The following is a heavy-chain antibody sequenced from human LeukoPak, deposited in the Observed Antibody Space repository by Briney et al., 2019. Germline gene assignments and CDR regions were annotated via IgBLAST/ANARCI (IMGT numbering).Heavy chain of an antibody. J-gene: IGHJ4*02. CDR3: VNGGSYLTK. CDR1: GGSISSY. Sequence: SETLSLTCTVSGGSISSYWSWIRQSPGKGLEWIGYIYFTGTTNYNPSLKSRLTISIDTSRNQFSLKLSAATAADTAIYYCVNGGSYLTKWGQGTLVTVSS. CDR2: IYFTGTT. V-gene: IGHV4-59*01. D-gene: IGHD3-10*01.